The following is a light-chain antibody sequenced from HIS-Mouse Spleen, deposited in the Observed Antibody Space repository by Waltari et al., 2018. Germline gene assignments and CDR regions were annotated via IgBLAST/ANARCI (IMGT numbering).Light chain of an antibody. Sequence: QSALTQPPSVSGSPGQSVTIPCTGTSSDVGSYNRLSWYQQPPGTAPKLMIYEVSNRPSGVPDRFSGSKSGNTASLTISGLQAEDEADYYCSSYTSSSTVFGTGTKVTVL. CDR2: EVS. V-gene: IGLV2-18*02. CDR1: SSDVGSYNR. J-gene: IGLJ1*01. CDR3: SSYTSSSTV.